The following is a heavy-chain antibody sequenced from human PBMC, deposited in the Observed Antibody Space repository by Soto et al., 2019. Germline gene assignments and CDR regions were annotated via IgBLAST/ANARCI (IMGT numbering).Heavy chain of an antibody. CDR1: GFSLSTSGVG. CDR2: IYWDDDK. J-gene: IGHJ4*02. CDR3: AHRRTRKGGQQLVGVGY. V-gene: IGHV2-5*02. Sequence: QITLKESGPTLVKPTQTLTLTCTFSGFSLSTSGVGVGWIRQPPGKALEWLALIYWDDDKRYSPSLKSRLTITKDTSKNQVVLTMTNMDPVDTATYYCAHRRTRKGGQQLVGVGYWGQGTLVTDSS. D-gene: IGHD6-13*01.